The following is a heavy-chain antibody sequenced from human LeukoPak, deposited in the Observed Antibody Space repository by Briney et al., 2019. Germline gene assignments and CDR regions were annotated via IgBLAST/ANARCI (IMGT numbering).Heavy chain of an antibody. J-gene: IGHJ5*02. Sequence: GRSLRLSCAASGFTFSSYAMHWVRQAPGKGLEWVAVISYDGSNKYYADSVKGRFTISRDNSKNTLYLQMNSLRAEDTAVYYCARGVPYYYDSSGLGWFDPWGQGTLVAVSS. CDR1: GFTFSSYA. V-gene: IGHV3-30-3*01. D-gene: IGHD3-22*01. CDR2: ISYDGSNK. CDR3: ARGVPYYYDSSGLGWFDP.